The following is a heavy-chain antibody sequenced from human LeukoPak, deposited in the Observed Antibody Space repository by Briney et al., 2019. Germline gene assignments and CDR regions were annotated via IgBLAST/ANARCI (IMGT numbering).Heavy chain of an antibody. D-gene: IGHD5-18*01. CDR2: ISGSGSTI. CDR3: ARVRSGYSHENYFDY. V-gene: IGHV3-48*03. Sequence: PGGSLRLSCAASGFTVSNYEMNWVRQAPGKGLEWVSYISGSGSTIYYADSVKGRFTISRDNAKDSLYLQMNSLRAEDTAVYYCARVRSGYSHENYFDYWGQGTLVTVSS. J-gene: IGHJ4*02. CDR1: GFTVSNYE.